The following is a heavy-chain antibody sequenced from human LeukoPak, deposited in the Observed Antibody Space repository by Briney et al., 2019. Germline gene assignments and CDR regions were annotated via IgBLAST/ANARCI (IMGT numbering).Heavy chain of an antibody. CDR2: IYHSGST. Sequence: KPSENLSLTCAVSGYSISSGYYWGWIRQPPGKVLEWIGSIYHSGSTYYNPSLKSRVTISVDTSKNQFSLKLSSVTAADTAVYYCARRSLGTIDYWGQGTLVTVSS. J-gene: IGHJ4*02. D-gene: IGHD3/OR15-3a*01. CDR1: GYSISSGYY. V-gene: IGHV4-38-2*01. CDR3: ARRSLGTIDY.